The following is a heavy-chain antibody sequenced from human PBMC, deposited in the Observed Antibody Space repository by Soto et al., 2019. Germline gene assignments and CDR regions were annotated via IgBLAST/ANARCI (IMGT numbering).Heavy chain of an antibody. V-gene: IGHV1-69*13. CDR2: IIPIFGTA. Sequence: GASVKVSCKASGGTFSSYAISWVRQAPGQGLEWMGGIIPIFGTANYAQKFQGRVTITADESTSTAYMELSSLRSEDTAVYYCARDRGTFSDYYYGMDVWGQGTTVTVS. J-gene: IGHJ6*02. D-gene: IGHD3-10*01. CDR1: GGTFSSYA. CDR3: ARDRGTFSDYYYGMDV.